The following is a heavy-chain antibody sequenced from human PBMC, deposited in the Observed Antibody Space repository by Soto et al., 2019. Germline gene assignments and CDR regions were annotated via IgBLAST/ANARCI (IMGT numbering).Heavy chain of an antibody. CDR2: ISSSSSYI. CDR1: GFTFSGYS. Sequence: EVQLVESGGGLVKPGGSLRLSCAASGFTFSGYSMNWVRQAPGKGLEWVSSISSSSSYIYYADSVKGRFTISRDNAKNSLYLQMKSLRAEDTAVYYCARGGQYSSSSGFDYWGQGTLVTVSS. D-gene: IGHD6-6*01. J-gene: IGHJ4*02. V-gene: IGHV3-21*01. CDR3: ARGGQYSSSSGFDY.